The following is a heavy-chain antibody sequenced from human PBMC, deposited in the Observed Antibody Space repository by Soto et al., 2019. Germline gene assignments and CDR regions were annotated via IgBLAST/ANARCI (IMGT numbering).Heavy chain of an antibody. CDR2: ISGSGGST. CDR1: GFTFSSYA. V-gene: IGHV3-23*01. Sequence: EVQLLESGGGLVQPGGSLRLSCAASGFTFSSYAMSWVRQAPGKGLEWVSAISGSGGSTYYADSVKGLFTISRDNSKNTLYLQMNSLRAEDTAVYYCAKGDGDYGGNSCFDYWGQGTLVTVSS. J-gene: IGHJ4*02. CDR3: AKGDGDYGGNSCFDY. D-gene: IGHD4-17*01.